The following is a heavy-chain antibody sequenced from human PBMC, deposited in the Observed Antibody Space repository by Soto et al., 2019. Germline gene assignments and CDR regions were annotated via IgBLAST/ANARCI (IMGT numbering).Heavy chain of an antibody. J-gene: IGHJ1*01. CDR3: AIYDSSGSRGFQH. CDR1: GGSLSSYY. D-gene: IGHD3-22*01. CDR2: IYYSGST. V-gene: IGHV4-59*06. Sequence: SETLSLTCTVSGGSLSSYYLSWIRPHPGKGLEWIGYIYYSGSTYYNPSLKSRVTISVDTSKNQFSLKLSSVTAADTAVYYCAIYDSSGSRGFQHWGQGTLVTVSS.